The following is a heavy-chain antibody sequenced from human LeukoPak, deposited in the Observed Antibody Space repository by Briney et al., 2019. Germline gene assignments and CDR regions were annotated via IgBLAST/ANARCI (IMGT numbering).Heavy chain of an antibody. J-gene: IGHJ4*02. CDR3: ARGEMATMRY. Sequence: PSETLSLTCAVSGYSISSGYYWGWIRQPPGKGLEWIGSIYHSGSTYYNPSLKSRVTISVDTSKNQFSLKLSSETAADTAVYYCARGEMATMRYWGQGTLVTVSS. V-gene: IGHV4-38-2*01. CDR1: GYSISSGYY. D-gene: IGHD5-24*01. CDR2: IYHSGST.